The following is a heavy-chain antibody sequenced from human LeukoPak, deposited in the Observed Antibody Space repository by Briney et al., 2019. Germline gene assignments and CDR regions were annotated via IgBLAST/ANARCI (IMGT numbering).Heavy chain of an antibody. CDR2: ISYSGST. Sequence: SETLSLTCTVSGDSLSSGGYHWTWIRQHPGKGLERIGYISYSGSTYYNPSLKSRVNISMDTSKNQFSLSLTSVTAADTAVYYCARDYGDYFRWFDPWGQGTLVTVSS. CDR1: GDSLSSGGYH. D-gene: IGHD4-17*01. J-gene: IGHJ5*02. CDR3: ARDYGDYFRWFDP. V-gene: IGHV4-31*03.